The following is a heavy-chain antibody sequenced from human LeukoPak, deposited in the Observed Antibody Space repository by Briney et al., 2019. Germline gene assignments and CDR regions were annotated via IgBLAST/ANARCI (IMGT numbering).Heavy chain of an antibody. CDR2: ISGSGGST. J-gene: IGHJ6*02. V-gene: IGHV3-23*01. Sequence: GGSLRLSCAASGFTFSSYGMSWVRQAPGKGLEWVSAISGSGGSTYYADSVKGRFTISRDNSKNTLYLQMNSLRAEDTAVYYCANRPVDYYYGMDVWGQGTTVTVSS. CDR1: GFTFSSYG. D-gene: IGHD6-19*01. CDR3: ANRPVDYYYGMDV.